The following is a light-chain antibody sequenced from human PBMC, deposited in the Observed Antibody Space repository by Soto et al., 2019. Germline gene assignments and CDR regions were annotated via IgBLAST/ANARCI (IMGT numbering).Light chain of an antibody. CDR1: QSLFSYYNNQTY. Sequence: DIVMTQSPESLAVSLGERATINCKPSQSLFSYYNNQTYLAWYRQKPGQPPKLLIYWASTRESGVPDRFTGSGSGTDFTLTISSLQAEDVAVYYCHQYYSSPLSFGGGTKVDIK. J-gene: IGKJ4*01. V-gene: IGKV4-1*01. CDR2: WAS. CDR3: HQYYSSPLS.